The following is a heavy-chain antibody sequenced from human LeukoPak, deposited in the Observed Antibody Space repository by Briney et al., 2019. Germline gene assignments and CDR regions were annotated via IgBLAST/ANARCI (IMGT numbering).Heavy chain of an antibody. CDR1: GFTFSSYS. V-gene: IGHV3-21*01. Sequence: GGSLRLSCAASGFTFSSYSMNWVRQAPGKGLEWVSSISSSSSYIYYADSVKGRFTISRDNAKNSLYLQMNSLRAEDTAVYYCAKALLDYYYFYGMDVWGQGTTVTVSS. CDR2: ISSSSSYI. CDR3: AKALLDYYYFYGMDV. D-gene: IGHD1-1*01. J-gene: IGHJ6*02.